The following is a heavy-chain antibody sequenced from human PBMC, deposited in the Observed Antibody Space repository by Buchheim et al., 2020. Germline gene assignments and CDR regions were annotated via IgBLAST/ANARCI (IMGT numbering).Heavy chain of an antibody. Sequence: QVQLVESGGGVVQPGRSLRLSCAASGFTFSSYGMHWVRQAPGKGLEWVAVIWYDGSNKYYADSVKGRFTISRDNSKNTLYLQMNSLRAGDTAVYYCAGGGLLWWSGREAEYFQNWGQGTL. CDR2: IWYDGSNK. D-gene: IGHD2-21*01. V-gene: IGHV3-33*01. CDR1: GFTFSSYG. CDR3: AGGGLLWWSGREAEYFQN. J-gene: IGHJ1*01.